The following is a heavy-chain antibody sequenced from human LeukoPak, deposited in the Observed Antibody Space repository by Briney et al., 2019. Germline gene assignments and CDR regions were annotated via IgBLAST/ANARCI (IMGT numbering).Heavy chain of an antibody. D-gene: IGHD1-26*01. V-gene: IGHV3-30*18. CDR3: AKDVGGSYWLDY. CDR1: GFTFSGYG. J-gene: IGHJ4*02. Sequence: PGGSLRPSCAASGFTFSGYGMHWVRQAPGKGLEWVAVISYDGSNKYYADSVKGRFTISRDNSKNTLYLQMNSLRAEDTAVYYCAKDVGGSYWLDYWGQGTLVTVSS. CDR2: ISYDGSNK.